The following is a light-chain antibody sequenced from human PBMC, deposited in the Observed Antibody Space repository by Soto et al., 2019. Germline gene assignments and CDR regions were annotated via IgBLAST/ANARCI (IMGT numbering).Light chain of an antibody. J-gene: IGLJ2*01. CDR1: SGHTTYA. CDR2: LNSDGSH. Sequence: QLVLTQSPSASASLGASVKLTCTLSSGHTTYAIAWYQQQPKKGPRYLIKLNSDGSHTKGDGIPDRFSGSSSGAERYLSISSLQSEDEADYYCQTWGTGIVFGGGTKLTVL. CDR3: QTWGTGIV. V-gene: IGLV4-69*01.